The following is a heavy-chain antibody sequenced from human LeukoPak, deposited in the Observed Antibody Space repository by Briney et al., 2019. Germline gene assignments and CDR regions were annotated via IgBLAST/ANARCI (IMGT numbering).Heavy chain of an antibody. CDR2: IYTSGST. D-gene: IGHD3-9*01. J-gene: IGHJ5*02. CDR1: GGSISSYY. V-gene: IGHV4-4*07. Sequence: SETLSLTCAVSGGSISSYYWSWIRQPAGKGLEWIGRIYTSGSTNYNPSLKSRVTMSVDTSKNQFSLKLNSVTAADTDMYYSARDYDVLTAYPPAQLFDPWGQGTLVTVSS. CDR3: ARDYDVLTAYPPAQLFDP.